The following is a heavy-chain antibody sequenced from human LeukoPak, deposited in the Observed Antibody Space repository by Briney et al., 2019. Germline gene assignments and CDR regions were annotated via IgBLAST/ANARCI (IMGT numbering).Heavy chain of an antibody. CDR1: GYTFTGHY. Sequence: ASVKVSCKASGYTFTGHYMHWVRQAPGQGLEWMGRINPNSGGTNYAQKFQGRVTMTRDTSISTAYMELSRLRSDDTAVYYCARDRKAYYYGSGKFYGMDVWGQGTTVTVSS. CDR2: INPNSGGT. D-gene: IGHD3-10*01. CDR3: ARDRKAYYYGSGKFYGMDV. J-gene: IGHJ6*02. V-gene: IGHV1-2*06.